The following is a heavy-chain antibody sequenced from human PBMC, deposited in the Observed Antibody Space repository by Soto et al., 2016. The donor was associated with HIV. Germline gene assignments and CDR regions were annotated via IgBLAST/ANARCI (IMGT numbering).Heavy chain of an antibody. Sequence: QVQLVQSGSEVKKPGASVKVSCKASGYKFSDYYMHWVRQAPGQGLEWMGWINPNSGGTTYAQKFQGRVTMTRDTSISTAYMELSRLRSDDTAVYYCALTYYDILTGYSLGWYFDLWGRGTLVTVSS. CDR2: INPNSGGT. D-gene: IGHD3-9*01. J-gene: IGHJ2*01. V-gene: IGHV1-2*02. CDR3: ALTYYDILTGYSLGWYFDL. CDR1: GYKFSDYY.